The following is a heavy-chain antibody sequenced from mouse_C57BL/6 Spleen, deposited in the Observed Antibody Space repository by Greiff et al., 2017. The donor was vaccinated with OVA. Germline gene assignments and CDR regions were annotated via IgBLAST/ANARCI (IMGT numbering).Heavy chain of an antibody. Sequence: DVKLVESGGGLVKPGGSLKLSCAASGFTFSDYGMHWVRQAPEKGLEWVAYISSDSSTIYYADTVKGRFTISRDNAKNTLFLQITSLRSEDTAMYYCARDEYDEGFAYWGQGTLVTVSA. CDR1: GFTFSDYG. CDR3: ARDEYDEGFAY. D-gene: IGHD2-4*01. V-gene: IGHV5-17*01. J-gene: IGHJ3*01. CDR2: ISSDSSTI.